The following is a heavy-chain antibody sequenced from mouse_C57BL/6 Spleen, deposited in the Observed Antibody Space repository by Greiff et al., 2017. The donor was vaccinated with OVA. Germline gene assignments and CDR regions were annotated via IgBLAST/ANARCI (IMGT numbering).Heavy chain of an antibody. D-gene: IGHD4-1*01. V-gene: IGHV1-62-2*01. CDR1: GYTFTEYS. Sequence: ESGAELVKPGASVKLSCKASGYTFTEYSITWVKQRSGQGLEWIGGFYPGSGSIKYNEKFKDKATVTAYKSSSTVYMELSSVTSEDSAVYCCARHNWDVYIDVWGTGTTVTVSS. J-gene: IGHJ1*03. CDR3: ARHNWDVYIDV. CDR2: FYPGSGSI.